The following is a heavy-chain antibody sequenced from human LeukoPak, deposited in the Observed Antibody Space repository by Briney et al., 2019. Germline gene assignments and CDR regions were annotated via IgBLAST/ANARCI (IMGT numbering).Heavy chain of an antibody. D-gene: IGHD1-26*01. Sequence: PSETLSLTCAVYGGSFSGYYWSWIRQPPGKGLEWIGEINHSGSTNYNPSLKSRVTISVDTSKNQFSLKLSSVTAADTAVYYCARASYSGSYMSWGQGTMVTVSS. J-gene: IGHJ3*01. V-gene: IGHV4-34*01. CDR1: GGSFSGYY. CDR3: ARASYSGSYMS. CDR2: INHSGST.